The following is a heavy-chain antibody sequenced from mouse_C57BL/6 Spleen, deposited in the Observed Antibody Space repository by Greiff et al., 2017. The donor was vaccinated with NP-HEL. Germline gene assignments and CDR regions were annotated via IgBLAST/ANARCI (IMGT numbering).Heavy chain of an antibody. CDR2: INPSTGGT. J-gene: IGHJ3*01. CDR1: GYSFTGYY. CDR3: ASPYYSNSAWFAY. Sequence: EVQLQQSGPELVKPGASVKISCKASGYSFTGYYMNWVKQSPEKSLEWIGEINPSTGGTTYNQKFKAKATLTVDKSSSTAYMQLKSLTSEDSAVYYCASPYYSNSAWFAYWGQGTLVTVSA. D-gene: IGHD2-5*01. V-gene: IGHV1-42*01.